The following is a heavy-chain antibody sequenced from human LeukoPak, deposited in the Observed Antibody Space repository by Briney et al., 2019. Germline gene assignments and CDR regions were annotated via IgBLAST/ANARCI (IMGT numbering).Heavy chain of an antibody. CDR1: GGSISSSSYY. CDR3: ARQGQQLTRGWFDP. Sequence: PSETLSLTCTVSGGSISSSSYYWGWIRQPPGNGLEGIRSIYYSTRTYYKPSLKSRVTISVDTSKNQFSLKLSSVTAADTAVYYCARQGQQLTRGWFDPWGQGTLVTVSS. CDR2: IYYSTRT. J-gene: IGHJ5*02. D-gene: IGHD6-13*01. V-gene: IGHV4-39*01.